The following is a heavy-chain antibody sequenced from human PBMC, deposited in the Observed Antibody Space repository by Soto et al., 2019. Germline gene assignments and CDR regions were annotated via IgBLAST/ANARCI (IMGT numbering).Heavy chain of an antibody. Sequence: SETLSLTCTVSGGSISSYYWSWIRQPPGKGLEWIGYIYYSGSTNYNPSLKSRVTISVDTSKNQFSLKLSSVTAADTAVYYCARYGRDYIWGSYRYSDSSDAFDIWGQGTMVTVSS. D-gene: IGHD3-16*02. CDR3: ARYGRDYIWGSYRYSDSSDAFDI. CDR1: GGSISSYY. J-gene: IGHJ3*02. CDR2: IYYSGST. V-gene: IGHV4-59*01.